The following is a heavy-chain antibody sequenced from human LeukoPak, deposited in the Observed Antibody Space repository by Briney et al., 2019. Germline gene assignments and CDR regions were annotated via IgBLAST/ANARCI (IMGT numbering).Heavy chain of an antibody. J-gene: IGHJ6*02. D-gene: IGHD5-12*01. V-gene: IGHV3-11*04. CDR1: GFTFSDYY. CDR3: AKDRWLRSTPRSPMDV. CDR2: ISSSGSTI. Sequence: PGGALRLSCAASGFTFSDYYMSWIRQAPGKGLEWVSYISSSGSTIYYADSVKGRFTISRDNAKNSLYLQMNSLRAEDTAVYYCAKDRWLRSTPRSPMDVWGRGTTVTVSS.